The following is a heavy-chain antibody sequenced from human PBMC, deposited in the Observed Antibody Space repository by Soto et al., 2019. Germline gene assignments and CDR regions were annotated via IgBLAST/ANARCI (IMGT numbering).Heavy chain of an antibody. CDR3: ARVPSSSNYYYYYYMDV. J-gene: IGHJ6*03. CDR1: GYTFTSYG. V-gene: IGHV1-8*01. Sequence: ASVKVSCKASGYTFTSYGINGVRQATGQGLEWMGWMNPNSGNTGYAQKFQGRVTMTRNTSISTAYMELSSLRSEDTAVYYCARVPSSSNYYYYYYMDVWGKGTTVTVSS. D-gene: IGHD3-10*01. CDR2: MNPNSGNT.